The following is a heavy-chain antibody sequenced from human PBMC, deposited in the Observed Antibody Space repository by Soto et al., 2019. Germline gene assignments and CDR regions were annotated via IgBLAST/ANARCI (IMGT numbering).Heavy chain of an antibody. CDR1: GYTFTNYG. V-gene: IGHV1-18*04. D-gene: IGHD6-13*01. J-gene: IGHJ4*02. Sequence: ASVKVSCKASGYTFTNYGISWVRQAPGQGLEWMGWTSDYNGNTNYAQKFQGRVTLTTDTSTSTAYMELRSLRSDDTAVYYCARGGGIYSISWPLDFWGQGTLVTVSS. CDR2: TSDYNGNT. CDR3: ARGGGIYSISWPLDF.